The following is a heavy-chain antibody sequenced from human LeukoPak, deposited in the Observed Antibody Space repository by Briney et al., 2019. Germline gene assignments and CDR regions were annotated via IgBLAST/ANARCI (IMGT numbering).Heavy chain of an antibody. CDR3: ARAPPAYSSGWYYPY. Sequence: GGSLRLSCATSGFTFVDYGLSWVRRAPGKGLEWVSGINWNGGSTGYADSVKGRFTISRDNAKNSLYLQMNSLRAEDTALYYCARAPPAYSSGWYYPYWGQGTLVTVSS. V-gene: IGHV3-20*04. J-gene: IGHJ4*02. CDR2: INWNGGST. CDR1: GFTFVDYG. D-gene: IGHD6-19*01.